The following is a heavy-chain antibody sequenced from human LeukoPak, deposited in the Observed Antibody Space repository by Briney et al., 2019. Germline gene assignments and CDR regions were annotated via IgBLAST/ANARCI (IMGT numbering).Heavy chain of an antibody. J-gene: IGHJ4*02. D-gene: IGHD6-13*01. CDR2: IYPGDSDT. V-gene: IGHV5-51*01. Sequence: GESLKISCKGSGYSFTSYWIGWVRQMPGKGLEWMGIIYPGDSDTRYSPSFQGQVTISADKSISTAYPQWSSLKASDTAMYYCARLRGLAAALYYFDYWGQGTLVTVSS. CDR3: ARLRGLAAALYYFDY. CDR1: GYSFTSYW.